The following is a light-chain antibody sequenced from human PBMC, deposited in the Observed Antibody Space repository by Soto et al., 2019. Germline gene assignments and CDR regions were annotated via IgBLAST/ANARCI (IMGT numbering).Light chain of an antibody. J-gene: IGKJ1*01. CDR1: QSISIN. V-gene: IGKV3-15*01. CDR2: GAS. CDR3: QQYDNWPPWT. Sequence: EIVMTQSTATLYVSPGERATLSCRASQSISINLAWYQQRPGQAPRLLIYGASTRATGIPARFSGSASGTEFTLTISSLKSEDFGIYYCQQYDNWPPWTFGQGTKVEIK.